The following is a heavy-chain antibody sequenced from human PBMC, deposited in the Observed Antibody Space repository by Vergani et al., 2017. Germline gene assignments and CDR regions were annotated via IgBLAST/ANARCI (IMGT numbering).Heavy chain of an antibody. D-gene: IGHD2/OR15-2a*01. Sequence: EVQLVESGGGLVQPGGSLRLSCAASGFTFSSYSMNWVRQAPGKGLEWVSYISSSSSYIYYADSVKGRFTISRDNAKNSLYLQMNSLRAEDTAVYYCASAILDFDYWGQGTLVTVSS. CDR1: GFTFSSYS. J-gene: IGHJ4*02. V-gene: IGHV3-21*05. CDR3: ASAILDFDY. CDR2: ISSSSSYI.